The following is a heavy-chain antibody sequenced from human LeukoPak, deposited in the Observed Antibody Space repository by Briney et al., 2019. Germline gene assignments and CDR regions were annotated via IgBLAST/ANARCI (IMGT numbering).Heavy chain of an antibody. CDR1: GGSFSGYY. CDR2: INHSGST. CDR3: ASRNWNYGNRRVWFDP. D-gene: IGHD1-7*01. Sequence: SKTLSLTCAVYGGSFSGYYWSWIRQPPGKGLEWIGEINHSGSTNYNPSLKSRVTISVDTSKNQFSLKLSSVTAADTAVYYGASRNWNYGNRRVWFDPWGQGTLVTVSS. V-gene: IGHV4-34*01. J-gene: IGHJ5*02.